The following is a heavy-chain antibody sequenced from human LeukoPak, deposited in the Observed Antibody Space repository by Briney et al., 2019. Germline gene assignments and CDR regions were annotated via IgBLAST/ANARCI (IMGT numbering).Heavy chain of an antibody. CDR2: IRYDGSNK. CDR1: GFTFSNYG. D-gene: IGHD6-19*01. CDR3: ARDRDSSGLYGGADL. Sequence: PGGSLRLSCAASGFTFSNYGMHWVRQAPGKGLEWVAFIRYDGSNKYYADSVKGRFTISRDNSKNTLYLQMNSLRAEDTAVYYCARDRDSSGLYGGADLWGQGVLVTVSA. J-gene: IGHJ5*02. V-gene: IGHV3-30*02.